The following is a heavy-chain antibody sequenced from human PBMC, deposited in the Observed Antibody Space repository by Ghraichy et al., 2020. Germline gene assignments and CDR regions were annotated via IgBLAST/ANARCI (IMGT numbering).Heavy chain of an antibody. D-gene: IGHD7-27*01. J-gene: IGHJ4*02. CDR2: ISGSGGST. CDR3: FSSASVNGDPPY. V-gene: IGHV3-23*01. Sequence: GGSLRLSCAASGFTFSSYAMSWVRQAPGKGLEWVSAISGSGGSTYYADSVKGRFTISRDNSKNTLYLQMNSLKTEDTAMYFCFSSASVNGDPPYWGQGTLVTVSS. CDR1: GFTFSSYA.